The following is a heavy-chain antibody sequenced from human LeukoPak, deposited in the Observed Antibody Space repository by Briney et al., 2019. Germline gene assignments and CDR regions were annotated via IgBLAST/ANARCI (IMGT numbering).Heavy chain of an antibody. CDR1: GFTFSTYA. D-gene: IGHD6-13*01. J-gene: IGHJ4*02. Sequence: GGSLRLPCAASGFTFSTYAMSWVRQAPEKGLEWVSVISNSGGNTYYADSVKGRFTISRDNSKNTLYLQMNSLRAEDTAVYYCAKDRQLGYWGQGTLVTVSS. CDR3: AKDRQLGY. V-gene: IGHV3-23*01. CDR2: ISNSGGNT.